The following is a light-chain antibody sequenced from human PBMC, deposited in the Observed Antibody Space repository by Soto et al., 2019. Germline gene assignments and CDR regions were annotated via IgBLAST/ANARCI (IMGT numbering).Light chain of an antibody. CDR1: QSISSY. CDR3: QQYNTYST. Sequence: DIQMTQSPSTLSASVGDRVTSTCRASQSISSYLAWYQQRPGKAPKLLIYKASSLDSGVPSRFSGSGSGTEFTLTINSLQPDDFANYYCQQYNTYSTFGQGTKVEIK. J-gene: IGKJ1*01. CDR2: KAS. V-gene: IGKV1-5*03.